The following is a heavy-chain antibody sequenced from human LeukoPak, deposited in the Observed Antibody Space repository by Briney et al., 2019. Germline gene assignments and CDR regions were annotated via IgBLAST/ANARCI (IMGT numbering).Heavy chain of an antibody. Sequence: PGGSLRLSCAASGLTFSTYWMNWVRQAPGKGLEWVANIKEDGSEKYYVDSVKGRFTISRDNAKNSVYLQMNSLSAEDTAIYYCARNARGPGDYWGQGTVVTVSS. CDR3: ARNARGPGDY. CDR1: GLTFSTYW. V-gene: IGHV3-7*01. D-gene: IGHD2-2*01. J-gene: IGHJ4*02. CDR2: IKEDGSEK.